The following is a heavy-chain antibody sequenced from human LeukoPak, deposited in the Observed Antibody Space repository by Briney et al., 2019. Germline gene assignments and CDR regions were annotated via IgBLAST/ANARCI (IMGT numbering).Heavy chain of an antibody. CDR1: GFTFSSYS. CDR3: AREEITRGIAVAGSRFDY. J-gene: IGHJ4*02. V-gene: IGHV3-21*01. D-gene: IGHD6-19*01. CDR2: ISSSSSYI. Sequence: GGSLRLSCAASGFTFSSYSMNWVRQAPGKGLEWVSSISSSSSYIYYADSVKGRFTISRDNAKNSLYLQMNSLRAEDTAVYYCAREEITRGIAVAGSRFDYWGQGTLVTVSS.